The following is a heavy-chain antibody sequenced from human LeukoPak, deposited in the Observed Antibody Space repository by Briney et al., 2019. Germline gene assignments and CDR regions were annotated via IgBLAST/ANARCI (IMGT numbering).Heavy chain of an antibody. CDR3: ATNLGGGYDDYFDY. CDR2: IKQDGSEK. V-gene: IGHV3-7*01. D-gene: IGHD5-12*01. Sequence: GGSLRLSCAASGFTFSSYWMSWVRQAPGKGLEWVANIKQDGSEKYYVDSVKGRFTISRDNAKNSLYLQMNSLRAEDTAVYYCATNLGGGYDDYFDYWGQGTLVTVSS. CDR1: GFTFSSYW. J-gene: IGHJ4*02.